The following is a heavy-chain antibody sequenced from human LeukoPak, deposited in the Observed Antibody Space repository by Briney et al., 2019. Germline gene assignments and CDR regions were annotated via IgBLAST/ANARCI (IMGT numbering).Heavy chain of an antibody. CDR3: ARLFGGVIAIDY. D-gene: IGHD3-16*02. Sequence: PGGSLRLSCAASGFTFSSYSMNWVRQAPGKGLEWVSPISSGSSYIYYADSVKGRFTISRDNAKNSLYLQMNSLRAEDTAVYYCARLFGGVIAIDYWGQGTLVTVSS. CDR2: ISSGSSYI. J-gene: IGHJ4*02. CDR1: GFTFSSYS. V-gene: IGHV3-21*01.